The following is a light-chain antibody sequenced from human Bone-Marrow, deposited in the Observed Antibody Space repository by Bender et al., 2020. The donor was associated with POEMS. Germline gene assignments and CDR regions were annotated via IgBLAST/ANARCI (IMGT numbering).Light chain of an antibody. CDR1: TSDVGRYDY. Sequence: QYALTQPASVSGSPGQSITLSCTGTTSDVGRYDYVSWYQQHPGKAPKLIIFGVTYRPSGVSDRFSGSKSGSTASLTISGLQAEDDAVYYCASYTTGYTLVLFGGGTKLTVL. CDR2: GVT. J-gene: IGLJ2*01. V-gene: IGLV2-14*03. CDR3: ASYTTGYTLVL.